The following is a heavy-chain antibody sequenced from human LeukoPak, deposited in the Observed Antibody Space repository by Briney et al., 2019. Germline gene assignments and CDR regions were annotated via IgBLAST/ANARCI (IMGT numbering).Heavy chain of an antibody. CDR3: ASYWRVQNAFDI. V-gene: IGHV4-59*01. CDR2: IYNSGST. CDR1: GGSISNYY. Sequence: SETLSLTCTVSGGSISNYYWSWIRQPPGKGLEWIAYIYNSGSTSYNPSLKSRVTISVDTSKNQFSLKLISVTAADTAVYYCASYWRVQNAFDIWGQGTMVTVSS. D-gene: IGHD2-21*01. J-gene: IGHJ3*02.